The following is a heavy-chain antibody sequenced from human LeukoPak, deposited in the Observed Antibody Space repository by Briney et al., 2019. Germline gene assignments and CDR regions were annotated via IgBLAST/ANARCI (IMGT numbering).Heavy chain of an antibody. D-gene: IGHD3-3*01. CDR2: IYYSGST. V-gene: IGHV4-59*01. Sequence: SETLSLTCTVSGGSISSYYWSWIRQPPGKGLEWIGYIYYSGSTNYNPSLKSRVTISVDTSKNQFSLKLSSVTAADTAVYYCARSRFLEWLFVPHAFDIWGQGTMVTVSS. CDR1: GGSISSYY. CDR3: ARSRFLEWLFVPHAFDI. J-gene: IGHJ3*02.